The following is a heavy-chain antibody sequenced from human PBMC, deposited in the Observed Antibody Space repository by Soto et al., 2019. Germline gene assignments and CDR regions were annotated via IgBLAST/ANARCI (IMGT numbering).Heavy chain of an antibody. CDR1: GGSINSGGYY. Sequence: SETLSLTCAVSGGSINSGGYYWSWIRQPPGKGLEWIGEINHSGSTNYNPSLKSRVTISVDTSKNQFSLKLSSVTAADTAVYYCARGGAIFGPRYGMDVWGQGTTVTVSS. D-gene: IGHD3-3*01. J-gene: IGHJ6*02. V-gene: IGHV4-34*01. CDR2: INHSGST. CDR3: ARGGAIFGPRYGMDV.